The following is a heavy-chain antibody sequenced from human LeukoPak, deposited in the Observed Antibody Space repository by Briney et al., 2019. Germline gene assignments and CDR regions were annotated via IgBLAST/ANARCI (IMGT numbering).Heavy chain of an antibody. D-gene: IGHD6-13*01. CDR2: IYYSGST. V-gene: IGHV4-39*07. CDR3: ARMRGSWRPYYFDY. Sequence: SETLSLTCTVSGGSISSSSYYWGWIRQPPGKGLEWIGSIYYSGSTYYNPSLKSRVTISVDTSKNQFSLKLSSVTAADTAVYYCARMRGSWRPYYFDYWGQGTLVTVSS. J-gene: IGHJ4*02. CDR1: GGSISSSSYY.